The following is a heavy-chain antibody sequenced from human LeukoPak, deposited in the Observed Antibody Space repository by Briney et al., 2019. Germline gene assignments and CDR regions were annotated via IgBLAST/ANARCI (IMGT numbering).Heavy chain of an antibody. CDR3: ARRQWGVAATPSRLSNWFDP. CDR2: ISSSSSTI. J-gene: IGHJ5*02. Sequence: GGSLRLSCAASGFTFSSYSMNWVRQAPGKGLEWVSYISSSSSTIYYADSVKGRFTISRDNAKNSLYLQMNSLRAEDTAVYYCARRQWGVAATPSRLSNWFDPWGQGTLVTVSS. CDR1: GFTFSSYS. D-gene: IGHD2-15*01. V-gene: IGHV3-48*01.